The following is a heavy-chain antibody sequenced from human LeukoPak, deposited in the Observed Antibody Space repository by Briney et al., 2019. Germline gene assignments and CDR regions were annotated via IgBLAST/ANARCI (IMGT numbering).Heavy chain of an antibody. CDR3: ARDDSGGYSSGWCDY. J-gene: IGHJ4*02. D-gene: IGHD6-19*01. CDR2: INTDGSST. V-gene: IGHV3-74*01. Sequence: GGSLRLSCAASGFTFSSYWMHWVRQAPGKGLVWVSRINTDGSSTSYADSVKGRFTISRDNAKNSLYLQMNSLRAEDTAVYYCARDDSGGYSSGWCDYWGQGTLVTVSS. CDR1: GFTFSSYW.